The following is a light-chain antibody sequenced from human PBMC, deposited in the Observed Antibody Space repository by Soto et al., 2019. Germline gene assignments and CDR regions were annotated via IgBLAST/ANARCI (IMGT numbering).Light chain of an antibody. CDR3: QQYSSYVFT. CDR2: RAS. CDR1: QSISSW. Sequence: DIQLTQSPSTLSASVGERVNITCRASQSISSWLAWYQQKPGKAPKLLIDRASDLQTGVPSRFSGSGSGTEFTLTISSLQTDDIATYYCQQYSSYVFTFGPGTKVDVK. V-gene: IGKV1-5*03. J-gene: IGKJ3*01.